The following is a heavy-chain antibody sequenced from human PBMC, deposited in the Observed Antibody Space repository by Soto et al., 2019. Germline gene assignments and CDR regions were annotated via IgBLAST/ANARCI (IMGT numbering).Heavy chain of an antibody. CDR1: GFSLSTSGVG. CDR3: AHSHGGGLLWFGEGKNNWFDP. V-gene: IGHV2-5*01. J-gene: IGHJ5*02. D-gene: IGHD3-10*01. CDR2: IYWNDDR. Sequence: QITLKESGPTLVKPTQTLTLTCTFSGFSLSTSGVGVGWIRQPPGKALEWLALIYWNDDRRYSPSLKSRLTNTQDNSTNQAVHTLGNMDPVDTATDYCAHSHGGGLLWFGEGKNNWFDPWGQGTLVTVSS.